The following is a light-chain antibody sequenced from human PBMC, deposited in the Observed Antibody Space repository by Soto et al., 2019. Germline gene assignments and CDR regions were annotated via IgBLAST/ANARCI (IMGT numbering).Light chain of an antibody. CDR3: QQRSNWPPIT. J-gene: IGKJ5*01. CDR2: DAS. CDR1: QSVSSY. V-gene: IGKV3-11*01. Sequence: ENVLTQSPAPPSFSPGEKATPRLMVSQSVSSYLAWYQQKPGQAPRLLIYDASNRATGIPARFSGSGFGTDFTLTISSLEPEDAAVYYCQQRSNWPPITFGQGTRLEIK.